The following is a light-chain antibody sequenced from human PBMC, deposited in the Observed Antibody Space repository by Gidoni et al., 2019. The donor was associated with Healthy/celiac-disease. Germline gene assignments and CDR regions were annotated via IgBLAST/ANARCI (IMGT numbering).Light chain of an antibody. Sequence: RMTHAASSFSASTGYSVTITCRASKGISSYLAWYQQKPGKAHKLLIYAASTLQMGVPSRVSGSGYGTDFTLTISCLQSEDFATFYCQQYYSYPPFTFGHGTKVDTK. J-gene: IGKJ3*01. CDR3: QQYYSYPPFT. V-gene: IGKV1-8*01. CDR2: AAS. CDR1: KGISSY.